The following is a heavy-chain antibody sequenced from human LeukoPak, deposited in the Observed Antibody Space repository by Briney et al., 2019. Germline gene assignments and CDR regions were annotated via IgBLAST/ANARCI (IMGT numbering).Heavy chain of an antibody. Sequence: PSETLSLTCSVSGDSISSYYWTWIRQPPGKGLEWIGYIYYSGGPNYNPSLESRVTISVDTSKKQFSLKLTSVTAADTAVYYCASGTIFGVVIQTWGQGTLVTVSS. J-gene: IGHJ5*02. V-gene: IGHV4-59*01. CDR3: ASGTIFGVVIQT. CDR2: IYYSGGP. D-gene: IGHD3-3*01. CDR1: GDSISSYY.